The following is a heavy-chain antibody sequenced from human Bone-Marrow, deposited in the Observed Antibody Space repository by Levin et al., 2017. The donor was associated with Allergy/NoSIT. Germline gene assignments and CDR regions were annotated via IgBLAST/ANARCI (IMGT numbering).Heavy chain of an antibody. CDR1: GGSISPYH. CDR3: ARSESGNDAGDY. CDR2: FSYAGTT. J-gene: IGHJ4*02. V-gene: IGHV4-59*08. D-gene: IGHD4-23*01. Sequence: SEALSLTCTVSGGSISPYHWSWIRQAPEKGLEWIGFFSYAGTTRHNPSLNSRVTMSLDTSKNQFSLNLSSVTAADTAGYFCARSESGNDAGDYWGQGTLVTVSS.